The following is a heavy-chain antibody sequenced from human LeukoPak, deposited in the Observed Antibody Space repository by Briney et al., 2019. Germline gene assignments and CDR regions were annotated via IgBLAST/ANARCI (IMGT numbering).Heavy chain of an antibody. V-gene: IGHV4-59*08. D-gene: IGHD6-13*01. CDR2: IFSSGNT. CDR3: ARFWGQQPIYYYYGMDV. J-gene: IGHJ6*02. Sequence: SETLSLTCTVSGGSISSYYWSWIRQPPGKGLECIGFIFSSGNTNYNPSLKSRVTISVDTSKTQVSLKLSSVTAADTAVYYCARFWGQQPIYYYYGMDVWGQGTTVTVSS. CDR1: GGSISSYY.